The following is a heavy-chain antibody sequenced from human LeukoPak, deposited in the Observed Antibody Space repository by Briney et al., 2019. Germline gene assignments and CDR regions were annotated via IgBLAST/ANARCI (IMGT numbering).Heavy chain of an antibody. Sequence: SETLSLTCAVSGGSFSGYYWSWIRQPPGKGLEWFGEINHSGSTNYNPSLKSRVTMSVDTSKNQFSLNLSSVTAADTAVYYCARAPTANAFDIWGRGTMVTVSS. CDR3: ARAPTANAFDI. J-gene: IGHJ3*02. D-gene: IGHD4-11*01. CDR2: INHSGST. V-gene: IGHV4-34*01. CDR1: GGSFSGYY.